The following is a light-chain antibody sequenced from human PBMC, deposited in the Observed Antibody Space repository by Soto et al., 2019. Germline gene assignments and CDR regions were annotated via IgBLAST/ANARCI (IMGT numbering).Light chain of an antibody. J-gene: IGKJ1*01. CDR1: QSVSSY. CDR3: QQYGSSLTWT. CDR2: DAS. Sequence: EIVLTQSPATLSLSPGERATLSCRASQSVSSYLAWYQQKPGQAPRLLIYDASSRATGIPDRFSGSGSGTDFTLTISRLEPEDFAVYYCQQYGSSLTWTFGQGTKVDI. V-gene: IGKV3-20*01.